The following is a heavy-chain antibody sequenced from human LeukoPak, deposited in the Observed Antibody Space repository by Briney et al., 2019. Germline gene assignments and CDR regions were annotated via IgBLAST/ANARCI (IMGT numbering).Heavy chain of an antibody. D-gene: IGHD3-10*01. Sequence: ASVKVSCKASGYTFTSYYMHWVRQASGQGLEWMGIINPSGGSTSYAQKFQGRVTMTRDTSTSTVYMELSSLRSEDTAVYYCARRLTTKDYYYGSMDVWGQGTTVTVSS. CDR2: INPSGGST. CDR1: GYTFTSYY. CDR3: ARRLTTKDYYYGSMDV. V-gene: IGHV1-46*01. J-gene: IGHJ6*02.